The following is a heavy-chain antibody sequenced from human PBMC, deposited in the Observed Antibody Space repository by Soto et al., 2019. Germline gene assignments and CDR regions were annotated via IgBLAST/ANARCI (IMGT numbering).Heavy chain of an antibody. CDR3: VGSSWYSGWFDP. CDR2: ISYDGSNK. Sequence: GGSLRLSCAASGFTFSSYAMHWVRQAPGKGLEWVAVISYDGSNKYYADSVKGRFTISRDNSKNTLYLQMNSLRAEDTAVYYSVGSSWYSGWFDPWGQGTLVTVSS. CDR1: GFTFSSYA. J-gene: IGHJ5*02. V-gene: IGHV3-30-3*01. D-gene: IGHD6-13*01.